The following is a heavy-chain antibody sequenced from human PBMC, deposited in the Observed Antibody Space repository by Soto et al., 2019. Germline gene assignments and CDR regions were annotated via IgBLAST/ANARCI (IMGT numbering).Heavy chain of an antibody. CDR2: VSYDGTKE. CDR1: VFTFDSYP. CDR3: ARAEYSSSWSPYYYYYGMDV. D-gene: IGHD6-13*01. J-gene: IGHJ6*02. Sequence: GGSLRLSCAVSVFTFDSYPMHWVRQAPGKGLEWVAVVSYDGTKEYYADSVKGRFTISRDNSKSTLSLQMNSLRADDTAVYYCARAEYSSSWSPYYYYYGMDVWGQGTTVTVSS. V-gene: IGHV3-30*14.